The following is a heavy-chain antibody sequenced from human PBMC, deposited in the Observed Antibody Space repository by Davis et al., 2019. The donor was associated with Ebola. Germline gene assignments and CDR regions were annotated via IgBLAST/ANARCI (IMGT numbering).Heavy chain of an antibody. J-gene: IGHJ4*02. D-gene: IGHD3-10*01. CDR3: ARGQRVRFVDY. V-gene: IGHV3-74*01. Sequence: PGGSLRLSCAASRFTFSDYTLHWVRQAPGKGLVWVSRINSDGSSTSYADSVKGRFTISRDNAKNTLYLQMNSLRAEDTAVYYCARGQRVRFVDYWGQGTLVTVS. CDR1: RFTFSDYT. CDR2: INSDGSST.